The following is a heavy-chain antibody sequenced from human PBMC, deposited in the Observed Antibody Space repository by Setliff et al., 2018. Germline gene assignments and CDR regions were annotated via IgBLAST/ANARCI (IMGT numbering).Heavy chain of an antibody. CDR3: AKHDGRSSFDY. CDR2: IYTSWST. D-gene: IGHD3-22*01. J-gene: IGHJ4*02. V-gene: IGHV4-61*09. Sequence: PSETLSLTCTVSGGSISGTYYYWSWIRQPAGKGLEWIGQIYTSWSTNYNPSLKSRVTISVDTSKNQFSLKLTSMTAADTAVYFCAKHDGRSSFDYWGQGTLVTVSS. CDR1: GGSISGTYYY.